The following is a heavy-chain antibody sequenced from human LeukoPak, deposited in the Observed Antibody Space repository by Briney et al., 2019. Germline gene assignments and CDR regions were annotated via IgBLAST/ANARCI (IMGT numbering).Heavy chain of an antibody. CDR3: ARSYGGNSGWFDP. D-gene: IGHD4-23*01. CDR1: GGSVNSGNYY. CDR2: IYTSGST. Sequence: SQTLSLTCTVSGGSVNSGNYYWTWIRQPAGKRLEWIGRIYTSGSTNYNPSLKSRVTISVDRSKNQFSLKLSSVTAADTAVYYCARSYGGNSGWFDPWGQGTLVTVSS. J-gene: IGHJ5*02. V-gene: IGHV4-61*02.